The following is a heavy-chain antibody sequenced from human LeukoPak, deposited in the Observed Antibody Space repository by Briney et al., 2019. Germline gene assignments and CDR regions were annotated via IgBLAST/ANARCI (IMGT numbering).Heavy chain of an antibody. CDR3: ARISGGYSYGPFDY. D-gene: IGHD5-18*01. Sequence: PSETLSLTCTVSGGSISFYYWSWIRQPAGKGLEWLGRVYTSGSTNYNPSLKSRVTMSVDTSKNQISLKLSSVTAADTAVYYCARISGGYSYGPFDYWGQGTLVTVSS. J-gene: IGHJ4*02. CDR2: VYTSGST. CDR1: GGSISFYY. V-gene: IGHV4-4*07.